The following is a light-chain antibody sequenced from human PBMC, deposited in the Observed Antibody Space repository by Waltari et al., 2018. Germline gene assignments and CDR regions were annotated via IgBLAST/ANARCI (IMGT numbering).Light chain of an antibody. CDR2: GAS. V-gene: IGKV3-15*01. CDR1: QSISTN. J-gene: IGKJ2*01. Sequence: IVMTQSPATLSVSPGERATLSCRASQSISTNLAWFQEKPGQAPRRLIYGASTRANGVPGRFSGSGSGTYFTLVISSLRSEDFAVYYCQHYDKWLRYSFGQGTKVEIK. CDR3: QHYDKWLRYS.